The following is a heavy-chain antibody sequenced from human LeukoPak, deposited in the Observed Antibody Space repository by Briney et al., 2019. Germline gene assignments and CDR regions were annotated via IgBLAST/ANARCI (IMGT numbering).Heavy chain of an antibody. CDR1: GFTFSSYD. V-gene: IGHV3-13*04. CDR2: IGTAGDT. D-gene: IGHD3-22*01. Sequence: PGGSLRLSCAASGFTFSSYDMHWVRQATGKGLEWVAAIGTAGDTYYPDSVRGRFTISRKNAKNSLYLQMNSLRAGDTAVYYCARGARITMILRAKDDAFDIWGQGTMVTVSS. CDR3: ARGARITMILRAKDDAFDI. J-gene: IGHJ3*02.